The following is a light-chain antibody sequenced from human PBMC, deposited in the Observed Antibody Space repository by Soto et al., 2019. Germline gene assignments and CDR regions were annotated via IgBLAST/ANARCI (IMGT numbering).Light chain of an antibody. CDR3: QQYNRFSGT. Sequence: DTQMTQSPSTLSASVGDRVTITCRASQSISNWLAWYQQKPGKAPKLLINDASSLESGVPSRFSGSGSGTEFTLTISSLQPDDFATYYCQQYNRFSGTFGQGTKVDIK. CDR1: QSISNW. V-gene: IGKV1-5*01. CDR2: DAS. J-gene: IGKJ1*01.